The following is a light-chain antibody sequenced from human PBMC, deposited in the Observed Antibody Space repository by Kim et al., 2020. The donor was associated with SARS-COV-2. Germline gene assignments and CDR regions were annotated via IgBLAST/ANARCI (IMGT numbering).Light chain of an antibody. Sequence: EIVMTQSPATLSVSPGERATLSCRASQSLSSNLAWYQQKPGQAPRLLMYGASTRATGIPARFSGSGSGTEFTLTISSLQSEDFAVYYCQQYNIWPPITFGQETRLEIK. CDR2: GAS. V-gene: IGKV3-15*01. J-gene: IGKJ5*01. CDR1: QSLSSN. CDR3: QQYNIWPPIT.